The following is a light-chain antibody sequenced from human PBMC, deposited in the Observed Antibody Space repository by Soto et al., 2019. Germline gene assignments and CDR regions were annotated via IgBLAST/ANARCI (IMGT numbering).Light chain of an antibody. CDR2: EGS. CDR3: CSYAGSSTFYV. V-gene: IGLV2-23*01. J-gene: IGLJ1*01. CDR1: SSDVGSYNL. Sequence: QSALTQPASVSGSPGQSITISCTGTSSDVGSYNLVSWYQQHPGKAPKLMIYEGSKRPSGVSNRFSGSKSGNTASLTISGRQAEDEADYYCCSYAGSSTFYVFGPGTKLTVL.